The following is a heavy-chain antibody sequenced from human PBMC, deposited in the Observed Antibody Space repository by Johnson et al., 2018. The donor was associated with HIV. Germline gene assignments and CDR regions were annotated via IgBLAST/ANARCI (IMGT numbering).Heavy chain of an antibody. D-gene: IGHD5-24*01. CDR1: GFTFDSYW. V-gene: IGHV3-7*01. Sequence: VQLVESGGGLVQPGGSLRLSCAASGFTFDSYWMRWVRQAPGKGLEWVANIKHAGSEKYYVDSVKGRFTISRDNAKNSLYLHMNSLRAEDTAVYYCARACRDGYTCDAFDIWGQGTMVTVSS. CDR3: ARACRDGYTCDAFDI. J-gene: IGHJ3*02. CDR2: IKHAGSEK.